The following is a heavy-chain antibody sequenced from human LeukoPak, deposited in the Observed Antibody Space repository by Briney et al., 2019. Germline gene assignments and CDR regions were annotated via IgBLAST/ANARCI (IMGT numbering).Heavy chain of an antibody. Sequence: SEALSLTCTVSGGSISSNSYYWGWIRQPPGKGLEWIGSIYYSGSPNYNPSLKSRVTISVDTSKNQFSLKLSSVTAADTAVYYCARGVRAKEITMVRGVKRWFDPWGQGTLVTVSS. D-gene: IGHD3-10*01. CDR3: ARGVRAKEITMVRGVKRWFDP. CDR1: GGSISSNSYY. J-gene: IGHJ5*02. V-gene: IGHV4-39*07. CDR2: IYYSGSP.